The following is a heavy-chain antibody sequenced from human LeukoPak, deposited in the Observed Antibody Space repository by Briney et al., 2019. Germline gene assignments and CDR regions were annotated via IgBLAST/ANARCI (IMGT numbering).Heavy chain of an antibody. CDR2: INPNSGGT. CDR1: GYTFTAYY. J-gene: IGHJ6*03. V-gene: IGHV1-2*02. Sequence: GASVKVSCTASGYTFTAYYMHWVRQAPGHGLEWMGWINPNSGGTNYAQKFQGRVTMTRDTSISTAYMELSRLRSDDTAVYYCARGAYYDFWSGDRDYYYMDVWGKGTTVTVSS. CDR3: ARGAYYDFWSGDRDYYYMDV. D-gene: IGHD3-3*01.